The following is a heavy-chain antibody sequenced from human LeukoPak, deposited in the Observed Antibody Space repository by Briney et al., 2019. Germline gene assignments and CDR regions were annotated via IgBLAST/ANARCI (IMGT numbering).Heavy chain of an antibody. Sequence: GGSLRLSCAASGFTFSSYAMHWVRQAPGKGLEWVAVISYDGSNKYYADSVKGRFTISRDNSKNTLYLQMNSLRAEDTAVYYCAREGPRLLVVAAHYFGYWGQGTLVTVSS. CDR3: AREGPRLLVVAAHYFGY. CDR2: ISYDGSNK. CDR1: GFTFSSYA. D-gene: IGHD2-15*01. V-gene: IGHV3-30-3*01. J-gene: IGHJ4*02.